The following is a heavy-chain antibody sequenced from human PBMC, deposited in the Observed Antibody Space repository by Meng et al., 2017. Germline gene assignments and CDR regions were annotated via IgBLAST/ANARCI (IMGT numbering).Heavy chain of an antibody. J-gene: IGHJ4*02. Sequence: VQLVESGGGVVQPGRPLRLSFAASGFTFSSYAMHWVRQAPGKGLEWVAVISYDGSNKYYADSVKGRFTISRDNSKNTLYLQMNSLRAEDTAVYYCARGYGDYGKIDYWGQGTLVTVSS. CDR2: ISYDGSNK. V-gene: IGHV3-30*04. CDR1: GFTFSSYA. D-gene: IGHD4-17*01. CDR3: ARGYGDYGKIDY.